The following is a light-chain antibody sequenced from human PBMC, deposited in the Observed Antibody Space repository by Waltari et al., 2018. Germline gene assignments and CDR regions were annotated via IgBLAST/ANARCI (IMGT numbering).Light chain of an antibody. J-gene: IGKJ4*01. V-gene: IGKV1-27*01. Sequence: DIQMTQSPSSLSASVGDRVTITCRASQDIYIHLAWYQQKPGEVPKLLIYGASTLHSGVPSRFSGRRSGTDFTHTISSLQPEDFATYYCQKYNDVPQPFGGGTKVE. CDR1: QDIYIH. CDR3: QKYNDVPQP. CDR2: GAS.